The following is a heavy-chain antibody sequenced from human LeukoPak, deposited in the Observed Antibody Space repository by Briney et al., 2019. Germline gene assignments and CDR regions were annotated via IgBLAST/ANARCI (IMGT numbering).Heavy chain of an antibody. D-gene: IGHD6-19*01. CDR3: ARKGQWLVRGTFDI. CDR1: GFTFSSDE. V-gene: IGHV3-48*03. J-gene: IGHJ3*02. Sequence: GGALRLSWAASGFTFSSDEMKWVRQAAGKGVEGVSYISSSGTTIIYADPLNGRFTISRDNANTSPYLQMNSLRAEDTAVYYCARKGQWLVRGTFDIWGQGTVVTVSS. CDR2: ISSSGTTI.